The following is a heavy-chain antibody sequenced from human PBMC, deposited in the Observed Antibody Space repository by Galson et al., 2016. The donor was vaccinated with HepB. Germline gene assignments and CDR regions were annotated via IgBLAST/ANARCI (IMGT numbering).Heavy chain of an antibody. CDR3: ASRGPRGAMVGSGYFQG. V-gene: IGHV3-23*01. CDR2: ITAGGEDS. Sequence: SLRLSCAASGFTFSSWPMAWVRQAPGKGLEWVSAITAGGEDSYTADSVKDRFTISRDNSKSTLYLQMNSLRGDDTAIYYCASRGPRGAMVGSGYFQGWGRGTRLTVSS. J-gene: IGHJ1*01. CDR1: GFTFSSWP. D-gene: IGHD3-10*01.